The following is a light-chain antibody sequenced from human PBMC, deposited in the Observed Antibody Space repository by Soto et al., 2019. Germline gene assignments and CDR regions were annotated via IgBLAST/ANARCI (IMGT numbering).Light chain of an antibody. J-gene: IGKJ1*01. CDR1: QSLVHSDGSTY. Sequence: DVVMTQSPLSLPVTLGQPASISCRSSQSLVHSDGSTYLNWFQQRPGQSPRRLIYKVSKRESGVPDRFSGSGSGTDFTLKISRVEAEDVGIYYCMQGSHWPPWTFGQGTKVEIK. CDR3: MQGSHWPPWT. CDR2: KVS. V-gene: IGKV2-30*02.